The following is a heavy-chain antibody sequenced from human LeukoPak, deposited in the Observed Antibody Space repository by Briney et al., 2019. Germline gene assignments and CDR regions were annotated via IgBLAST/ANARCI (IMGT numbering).Heavy chain of an antibody. CDR3: ARRGYYGAFDY. CDR2: IFYSGST. D-gene: IGHD4-17*01. V-gene: IGHV4-59*08. CDR1: RFPFSNHA. J-gene: IGHJ4*02. Sequence: AVSLRLSCAASRFPFSNHAMSWVRQPPGKGLEWIGHIFYSGSTTYNPSLKSRVTISVDTSKNQFSLKLSSVTAADTAVYYCARRGYYGAFDYWGQGTLVTVSS.